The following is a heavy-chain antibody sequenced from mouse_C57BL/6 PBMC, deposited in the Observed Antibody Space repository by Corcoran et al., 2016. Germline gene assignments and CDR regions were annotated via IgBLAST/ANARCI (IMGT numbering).Heavy chain of an antibody. D-gene: IGHD1-1*01. CDR1: GYTFTDYY. Sequence: QVQLKQSGAELVRPGASVKLSCKASGYTFTDYYINWVKQRPGQGLEWIARIYPGSGNTYYNEKFKGKATLTAEKSSSTAYMQLSSLTSEDSAVYFCARGGYGSSYGAMDYWGQGTSVTVSS. J-gene: IGHJ4*01. CDR2: IYPGSGNT. V-gene: IGHV1-76*01. CDR3: ARGGYGSSYGAMDY.